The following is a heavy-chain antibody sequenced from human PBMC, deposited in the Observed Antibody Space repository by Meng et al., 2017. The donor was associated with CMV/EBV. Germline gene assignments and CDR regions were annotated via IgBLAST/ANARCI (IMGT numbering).Heavy chain of an antibody. Sequence: QGQLQESGPGLVTPSEPLSLTCTVSGGSISSYYWSWIRQPAGKGLEWIGRIYTSGSTNYNPSLKSRVTMSVDTSKNQFSLKLSSVTAADTAVYYCAREIVVVPAAIDNWFDPWGQGTLVTVSS. V-gene: IGHV4-4*07. J-gene: IGHJ5*02. D-gene: IGHD2-2*02. CDR1: GGSISSYY. CDR2: IYTSGST. CDR3: AREIVVVPAAIDNWFDP.